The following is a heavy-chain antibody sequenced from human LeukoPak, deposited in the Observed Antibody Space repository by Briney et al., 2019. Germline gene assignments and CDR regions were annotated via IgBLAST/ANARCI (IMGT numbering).Heavy chain of an antibody. V-gene: IGHV1-8*02. J-gene: IGHJ4*02. CDR2: INPNSGST. Sequence: ASVKVSCKASGYTFTGYYMHWVRQAPGQGLEWMGWINPNSGSTGYAQKFQGRVTMTRNTSINTAYMELSDLRSEDTAVYYCATISSGWHSDEYWGQGTLVTVSS. CDR1: GYTFTGYY. D-gene: IGHD6-19*01. CDR3: ATISSGWHSDEY.